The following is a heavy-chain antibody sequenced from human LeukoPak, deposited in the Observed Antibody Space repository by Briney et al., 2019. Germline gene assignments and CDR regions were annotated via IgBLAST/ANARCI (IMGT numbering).Heavy chain of an antibody. J-gene: IGHJ4*02. Sequence: PGRSLRLSCAASGFTFSNYAMNWVRQAPGKGLEWVAVISYDGNKKYYADSVKGRFTISRDSSKNTLYLQMNSLRAEDTAVYYCAKWKSLKGTFDYWGQGTLVTVSS. CDR2: ISYDGNKK. D-gene: IGHD1-7*01. CDR1: GFTFSNYA. V-gene: IGHV3-30*04. CDR3: AKWKSLKGTFDY.